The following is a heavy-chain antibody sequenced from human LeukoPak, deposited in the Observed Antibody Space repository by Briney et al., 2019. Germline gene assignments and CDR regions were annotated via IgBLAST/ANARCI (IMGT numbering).Heavy chain of an antibody. V-gene: IGHV4-34*12. CDR2: IFHRGDP. Sequence: SETLSLTCAVHGGSFSDYYWSWIRQPPGKGLEWIGEIFHRGDPNYNPSLKSRVTISVDTSGNQFSLNLSSVAATDSAVYFCTGSSRSTRYYFDYWGQGILVTDSS. CDR3: TGSSRSTRYYFDY. D-gene: IGHD6-6*01. J-gene: IGHJ4*02. CDR1: GGSFSDYY.